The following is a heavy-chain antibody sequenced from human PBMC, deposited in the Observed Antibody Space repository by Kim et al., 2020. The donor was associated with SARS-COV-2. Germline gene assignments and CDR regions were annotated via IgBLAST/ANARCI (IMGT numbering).Heavy chain of an antibody. Sequence: GGSLRLSCAASGFTFSSYWMHWVRQAPGKGLVWVSRINSDGSSTSYADSVKGRFTISRDNAKNTLYLQMNSLRAEDTAVYYCVTGGTGDTVYYYYGMDVWGQGTTVTVSS. D-gene: IGHD5-18*01. CDR3: VTGGTGDTVYYYYGMDV. V-gene: IGHV3-74*01. CDR1: GFTFSSYW. J-gene: IGHJ6*02. CDR2: INSDGSST.